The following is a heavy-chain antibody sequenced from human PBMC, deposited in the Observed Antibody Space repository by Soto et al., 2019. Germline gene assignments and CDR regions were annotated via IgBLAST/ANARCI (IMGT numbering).Heavy chain of an antibody. CDR2: ISAYNGNT. D-gene: IGHD3-3*01. CDR3: ARGGGRIPAAFDI. V-gene: IGHV1-18*01. Sequence: QAQLEQFGAEVKKPGASVKGSCKASGYTFTSYGINWVRPAPGQGPEWMGWISAYNGNTNYAQNLQDRVTVTTDTATNTAYMELRSLRSDYTAVYYCARGGGRIPAAFDIWGQATILSVSS. J-gene: IGHJ3*02. CDR1: GYTFTSYG.